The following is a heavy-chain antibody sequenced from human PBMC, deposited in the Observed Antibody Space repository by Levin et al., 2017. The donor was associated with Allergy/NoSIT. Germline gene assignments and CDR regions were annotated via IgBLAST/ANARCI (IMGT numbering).Heavy chain of an antibody. Sequence: GESLKISCKGSGYIFTSYWIGWVRQMPGKGLEWMGIIYPGDSETKYSPSFQGQVTISADKSTSTAYLQWSSLKASDTAMYYCARTTFYTNDYWGQGTLVTVSS. CDR1: GYIFTSYW. CDR3: ARTTFYTNDY. J-gene: IGHJ4*02. V-gene: IGHV5-51*01. D-gene: IGHD3-16*01. CDR2: IYPGDSET.